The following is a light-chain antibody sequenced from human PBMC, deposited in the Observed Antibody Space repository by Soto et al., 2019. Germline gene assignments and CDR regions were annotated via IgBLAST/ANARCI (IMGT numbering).Light chain of an antibody. CDR1: SSDVGGYNF. J-gene: IGLJ2*01. CDR3: CSYAGSYIFVV. V-gene: IGLV2-11*01. CDR2: DVN. Sequence: QSALTQPRSVSGSPGQSVTISCTGSSSDVGGYNFVSWYQQHPGKAPKLMIYDVNRRPSGVPDRFSGSKSGNTASLTISGLQAEDEADYYCCSYAGSYIFVVFGGGTQLTVL.